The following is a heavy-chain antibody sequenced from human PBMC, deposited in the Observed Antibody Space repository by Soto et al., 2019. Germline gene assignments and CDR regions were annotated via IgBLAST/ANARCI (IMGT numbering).Heavy chain of an antibody. D-gene: IGHD6-6*01. CDR1: GESISSGGYY. J-gene: IGHJ5*02. CDR3: ARAFSSSSAVDL. Sequence: QVQLQESGPGLVKPSQTLSLTCTVSGESISSGGYYWSWIRHHPGKGLEWIGYIYDSESAYYNPSLKSRVTXXMXPSKNQFAMRLSSVTAADTAVYFCARAFSSSSAVDLWGQGTQVTVSS. V-gene: IGHV4-31*03. CDR2: IYDSESA.